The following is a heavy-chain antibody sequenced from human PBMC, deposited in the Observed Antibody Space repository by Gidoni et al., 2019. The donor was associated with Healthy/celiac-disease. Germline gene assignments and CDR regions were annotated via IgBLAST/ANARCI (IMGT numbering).Heavy chain of an antibody. CDR1: GLTTSDYY. J-gene: IGHJ4*02. CDR2: MSSSGSTI. D-gene: IGHD6-19*01. Sequence: QVQQVESGGGFVKPGGSVRLSCASSGLTTSDYYMSWILQAPGKGLEWVSYMSSSGSTIYYADSVKGRFTIARDNAKNLLYLQMYSLRAEDTAVYYCARDRSGSGWYTPFDYWGQGTLVTLSS. V-gene: IGHV3-11*01. CDR3: ARDRSGSGWYTPFDY.